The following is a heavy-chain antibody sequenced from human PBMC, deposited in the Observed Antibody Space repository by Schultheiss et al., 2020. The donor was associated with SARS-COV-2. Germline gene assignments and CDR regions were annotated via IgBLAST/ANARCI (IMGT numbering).Heavy chain of an antibody. D-gene: IGHD6-13*01. CDR2: SNAGNGNT. CDR3: AREHDSSSCFDY. V-gene: IGHV1-3*02. Sequence: ASVKVSCKASGYTFTSYAMHWVRQAPGQRLEWMGWSNAGNGNTKYSQEFQGRVTITRDTSACTAYMELSSLRSEDMAVYYCAREHDSSSCFDYWGQGTLVTVSS. CDR1: GYTFTSYA. J-gene: IGHJ4*02.